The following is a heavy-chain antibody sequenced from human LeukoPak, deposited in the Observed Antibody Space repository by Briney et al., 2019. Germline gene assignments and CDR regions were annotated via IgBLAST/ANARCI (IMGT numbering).Heavy chain of an antibody. Sequence: PGGSLRLFCAGSGFSFSSYGMHWVRQAPGKGLEWVAVIWHDGKIKHYADSVKGRFTISRDNSKNTLYLEMNRLRAEDTAVFYCARDRGSNDPIDYWGQGTLVTVSS. J-gene: IGHJ4*02. CDR1: GFSFSSYG. D-gene: IGHD2-15*01. CDR2: IWHDGKIK. CDR3: ARDRGSNDPIDY. V-gene: IGHV3-33*01.